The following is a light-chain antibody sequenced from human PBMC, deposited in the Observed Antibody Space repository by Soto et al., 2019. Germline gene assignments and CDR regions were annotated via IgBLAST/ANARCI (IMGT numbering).Light chain of an antibody. CDR1: TSNIGTES. CDR3: ASWDDTLSGWV. CDR2: NNN. Sequence: QSVLTQPPSASGTPGQRVSISCSGGTSNIGTESVNWYQQFPGAAPKLLIYNNNERPSGVPDRFSGSTSGTSASLAISGLRAEDEAAYYCASWDDTLSGWVFGGGTKVTVL. V-gene: IGLV1-47*02. J-gene: IGLJ3*02.